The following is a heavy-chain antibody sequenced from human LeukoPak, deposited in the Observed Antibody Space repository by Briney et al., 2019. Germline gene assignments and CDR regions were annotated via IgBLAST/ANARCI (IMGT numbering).Heavy chain of an antibody. J-gene: IGHJ4*02. V-gene: IGHV1-2*02. CDR2: INPNSGGT. Sequence: ASVKVSCKASGYTFTGYYIHWLRQAPGQRLEWMGWINPNSGGTNYAQKFQGRVIMTRDTSISTAYMELRSDDTAVYYCARVWAAASNYFDCWGQGTLVTVSS. CDR3: ARVWAAASNYFDC. CDR1: GYTFTGYY. D-gene: IGHD6-13*01.